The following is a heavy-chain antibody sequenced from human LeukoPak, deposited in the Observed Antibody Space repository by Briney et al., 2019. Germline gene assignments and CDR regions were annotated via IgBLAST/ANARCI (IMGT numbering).Heavy chain of an antibody. CDR3: ARDRSHYDFWSGYYQGDAFDI. Sequence: ASVKVSCKASGYTFTSYGISWVRQAPGQGLEWMGWISAYNGNTNYGQKLQGRVTITTDKSTSTAYMELRSLRSDDTAVYYCARDRSHYDFWSGYYQGDAFDIWGQGTMVTVSS. CDR2: ISAYNGNT. D-gene: IGHD3-3*01. J-gene: IGHJ3*02. V-gene: IGHV1-18*01. CDR1: GYTFTSYG.